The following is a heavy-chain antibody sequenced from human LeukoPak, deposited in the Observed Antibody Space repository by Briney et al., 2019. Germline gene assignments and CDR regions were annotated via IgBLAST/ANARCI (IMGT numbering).Heavy chain of an antibody. D-gene: IGHD2-8*01. CDR2: IHSSINTI. CDR3: AREAASEDIVLMVVYYYMDV. J-gene: IGHJ6*03. CDR1: GFTFSDYY. Sequence: PGGSLRLSCAASGFTFSDYYMSWIRQAPGKGLEWLSYIHSSINTIYYADSVKGRFTISRDNAKNSLYLQMDSLRAEDTAVYYCAREAASEDIVLMVVYYYMDVWGKGTTVTVSS. V-gene: IGHV3-11*04.